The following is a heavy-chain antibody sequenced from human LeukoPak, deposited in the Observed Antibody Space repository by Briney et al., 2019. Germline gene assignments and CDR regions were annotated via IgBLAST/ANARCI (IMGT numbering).Heavy chain of an antibody. D-gene: IGHD1-26*01. CDR2: INHSGST. CDR3: ATNVGATTSDWFDP. V-gene: IGHV4-34*01. Sequence: KPSETLSLTCAVCGGSFSGYYWSWIRQPPGKGLEWIGEINHSGSTNYNPSLKSRVTISVDTSKNQFSLKLSSVTAADTAVYYCATNVGATTSDWFDPWGQGSLVTVSS. J-gene: IGHJ5*02. CDR1: GGSFSGYY.